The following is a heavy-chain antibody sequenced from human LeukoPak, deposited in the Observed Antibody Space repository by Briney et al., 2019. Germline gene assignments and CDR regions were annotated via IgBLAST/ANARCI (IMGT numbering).Heavy chain of an antibody. Sequence: PSQTLSLTCTVSGGSISSGSYYWSWIRQPAGKGLEWIGRIYTSGSTNYNPSLKSRVTISVDTSKNQFSLKLSSVTAADTAVYYCARVSDIVVVVAADLTDAFDIWGQGTMVTVSS. CDR1: GGSISSGSYY. J-gene: IGHJ3*02. CDR3: ARVSDIVVVVAADLTDAFDI. V-gene: IGHV4-61*02. CDR2: IYTSGST. D-gene: IGHD2-15*01.